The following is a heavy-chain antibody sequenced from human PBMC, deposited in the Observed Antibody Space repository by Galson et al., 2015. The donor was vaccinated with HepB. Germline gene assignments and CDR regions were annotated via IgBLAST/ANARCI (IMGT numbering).Heavy chain of an antibody. CDR3: AVSLVPAASYYFDY. V-gene: IGHV1-69*13. CDR1: GGTFSSYA. CDR2: IIPIFGTA. Sequence: SVKVSCKASGGTFSSYAISWVRQAPGQGLEWMGGIIPIFGTANYAQKFQGRVTITADESTSTAYMELSSLRSEDTAVYYCAVSLVPAASYYFDYWGQGTLVTVSS. D-gene: IGHD2-2*01. J-gene: IGHJ4*02.